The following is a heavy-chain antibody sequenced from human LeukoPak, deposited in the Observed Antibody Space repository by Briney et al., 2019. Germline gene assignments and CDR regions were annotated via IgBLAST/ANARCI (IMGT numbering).Heavy chain of an antibody. CDR3: ARDGSRDGYNVDY. CDR2: INTNTGNP. CDR1: GYTFTSYA. D-gene: IGHD5-24*01. Sequence: ASVKVSCKASGYTFTSYAMNWVRQAPGQGLEWMGWINTNTGNPTHAQGFTGRFVFSLDTSVSTAYLQISSLQAEDTAVYYCARDGSRDGYNVDYWGQGTLVTVSS. J-gene: IGHJ4*02. V-gene: IGHV7-4-1*02.